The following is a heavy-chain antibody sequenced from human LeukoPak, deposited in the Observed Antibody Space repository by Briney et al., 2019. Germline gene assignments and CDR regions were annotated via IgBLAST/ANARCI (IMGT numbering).Heavy chain of an antibody. CDR2: INPNSGGT. V-gene: IGHV1-2*02. CDR3: ARPIYDFWSGYSKGYSQH. Sequence: ASVKVSCKASGYTFTGYYMHWVRQAPGQGLEWMGWINPNSGGTNYAQKFQGRVTMTRDTSISTAYMELSRLRSDDTAVYYCARPIYDFWSGYSKGYSQHWGQGTLVTVSS. J-gene: IGHJ1*01. CDR1: GYTFTGYY. D-gene: IGHD3-3*01.